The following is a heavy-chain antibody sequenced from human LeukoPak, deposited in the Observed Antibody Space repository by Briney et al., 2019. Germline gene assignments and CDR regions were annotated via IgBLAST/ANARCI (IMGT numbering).Heavy chain of an antibody. CDR3: ARRSTMIVVVKSQPHAFDI. CDR2: IYPGDSDT. D-gene: IGHD3-22*01. J-gene: IGHJ3*02. V-gene: IGHV5-51*01. CDR1: GYSFTSYW. Sequence: GESLKISCKGSGYSFTSYWIGWVRQMPGKGLEWMGIIYPGDSDTRYSPSFQGQVTISADKSISTAYLQWSSLKASDTAMYYCARRSTMIVVVKSQPHAFDIWGQGTMVTVSS.